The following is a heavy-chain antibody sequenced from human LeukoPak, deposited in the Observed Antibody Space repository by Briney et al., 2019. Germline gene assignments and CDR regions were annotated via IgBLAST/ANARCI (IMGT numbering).Heavy chain of an antibody. V-gene: IGHV3-30*02. Sequence: GGSLRLSCAASGFTFNSYGMHWVRQAPGKGLEWVAFIRYDGSDRYYADSVKGRLTISRDNSKNTLYLQMSSLRAEDTAVYYCAKGSYYCSSSSCPQYYYYMDVWGKGTTVTVSS. CDR2: IRYDGSDR. J-gene: IGHJ6*03. CDR3: AKGSYYCSSSSCPQYYYYMDV. CDR1: GFTFNSYG. D-gene: IGHD2-2*01.